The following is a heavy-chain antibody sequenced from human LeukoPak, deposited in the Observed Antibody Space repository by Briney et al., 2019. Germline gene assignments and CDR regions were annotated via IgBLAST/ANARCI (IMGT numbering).Heavy chain of an antibody. CDR3: ARDSCSSTSCLIFDY. CDR1: GFTFSTYS. CDR2: IKQDGSEK. V-gene: IGHV3-7*01. D-gene: IGHD2-2*01. J-gene: IGHJ4*02. Sequence: GGSLRLSCSASGFTFSTYSMNWVRQAPGKGLEWVANIKQDGSEKYYVDSVKGRFTISRDNAKNSLYLQMNSLRAEDTAVYYCARDSCSSTSCLIFDYWGQGTLVTVSS.